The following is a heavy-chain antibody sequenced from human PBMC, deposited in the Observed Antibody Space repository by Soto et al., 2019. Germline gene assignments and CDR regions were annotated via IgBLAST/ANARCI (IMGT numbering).Heavy chain of an antibody. CDR1: GFTFSGYG. D-gene: IGHD1-7*01. CDR2: ISHDGSDK. J-gene: IGHJ4*02. Sequence: QVQLVESGGGVVQPGRSLRLSCTASGFTFSGYGMNWVRQAPGKGLEWVAVISHDGSDKSYAGSVKGRFTISRDDSSNTIYLQMNSLRADDTAVYYCARGWNYISDKDWGQGTLVTVSS. V-gene: IGHV3-30*03. CDR3: ARGWNYISDKD.